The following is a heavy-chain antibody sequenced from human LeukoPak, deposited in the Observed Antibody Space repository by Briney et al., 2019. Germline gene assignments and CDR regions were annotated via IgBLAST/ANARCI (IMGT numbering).Heavy chain of an antibody. CDR3: ARVSGYYYFWSGYFYYYYYYMDV. Sequence: ASVKVSCKASGYTFTSYDINWVRQATGQGLEWMGWMNPNSGNTGYAQKFQGRVTITRNTSISTAYMELSSLRSEDTAVYYCARVSGYYYFWSGYFYYYYYYMDVWGKGTTVTVSS. V-gene: IGHV1-8*03. D-gene: IGHD3-3*01. CDR2: MNPNSGNT. CDR1: GYTFTSYD. J-gene: IGHJ6*03.